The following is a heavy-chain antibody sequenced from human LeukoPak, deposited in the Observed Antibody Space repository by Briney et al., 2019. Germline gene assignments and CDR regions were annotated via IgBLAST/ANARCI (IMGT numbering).Heavy chain of an antibody. Sequence: ASVKVSCKVSGYTLTELSMHWVRQAPGKGLEGMGGFDPEDGETIYAQKFQGRVTMTEDTSTDTAYMELSSLRSEDTAVYYCATDRLHSSWYRSGWFDPWGQGTLVTVSS. CDR2: FDPEDGET. V-gene: IGHV1-24*01. CDR3: ATDRLHSSWYRSGWFDP. J-gene: IGHJ5*02. CDR1: GYTLTELS. D-gene: IGHD6-13*01.